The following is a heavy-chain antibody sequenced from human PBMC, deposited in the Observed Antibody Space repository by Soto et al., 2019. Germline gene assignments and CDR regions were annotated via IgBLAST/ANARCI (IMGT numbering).Heavy chain of an antibody. J-gene: IGHJ4*02. CDR1: GGTFSNYA. D-gene: IGHD5-18*01. CDR3: ARGPDTAGLGPH. V-gene: IGHV1-69*01. Sequence: QVQLVQSGAEVKKLGSSVKVSCKASGGTFSNYAINWVRQAPGQGLEWMGGIVPMYRRPLYAQKFQGRVTITADEVTSTAYMEVSSLRFDDTALYFCARGPDTAGLGPHWSQGTLVTVSS. CDR2: IVPMYRRP.